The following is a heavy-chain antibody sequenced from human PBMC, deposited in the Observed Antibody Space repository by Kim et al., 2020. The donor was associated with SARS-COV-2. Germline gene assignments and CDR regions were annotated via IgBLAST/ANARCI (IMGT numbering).Heavy chain of an antibody. V-gene: IGHV3-23*01. D-gene: IGHD3-9*01. Sequence: VMGRFTISRDMSKNTLYLQMNSLIAADTAVYYCATALIPLRYFDGGAFDYWGQGTLVTVSS. J-gene: IGHJ4*02. CDR3: ATALIPLRYFDGGAFDY.